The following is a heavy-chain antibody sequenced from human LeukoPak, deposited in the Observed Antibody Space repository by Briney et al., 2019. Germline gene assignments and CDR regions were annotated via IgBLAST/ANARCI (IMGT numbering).Heavy chain of an antibody. V-gene: IGHV3-74*01. Sequence: GGSLRLSCAASGFTFSSYWMHWVRHAPGKGLVWVSRINSDGSSTSYADSVKGRFTISRDNAKNTLYLQMNSLRAEGTAVYYCARAPPGWYNPIDYWGQGTLVTVSS. D-gene: IGHD1-1*01. CDR1: GFTFSSYW. CDR2: INSDGSST. CDR3: ARAPPGWYNPIDY. J-gene: IGHJ4*02.